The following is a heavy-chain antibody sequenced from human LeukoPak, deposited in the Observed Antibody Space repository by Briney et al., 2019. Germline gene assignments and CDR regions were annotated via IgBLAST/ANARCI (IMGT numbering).Heavy chain of an antibody. D-gene: IGHD1-26*01. J-gene: IGHJ6*02. CDR3: ARYSGSPAYYYYGMDV. V-gene: IGHV1-18*01. CDR1: GYTFTSYG. CDR2: ISAYNGNT. Sequence: ASVKVSCKASGYTFTSYGISWVRQAPGQGLEWMGWISAYNGNTNYAQKLQGRVTMTTDTSTSTASMELRSLRSDDTAVYYCARYSGSPAYYYYGMDVWGQGTTVTVSS.